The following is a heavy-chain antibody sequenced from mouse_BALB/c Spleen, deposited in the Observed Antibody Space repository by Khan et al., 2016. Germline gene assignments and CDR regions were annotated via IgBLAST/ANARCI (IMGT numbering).Heavy chain of an antibody. CDR1: GYSITSGYY. CDR2: ISYDGSN. V-gene: IGHV3-6*02. CDR3: ARAWYVDY. Sequence: EVQFQESGPGLVKPSQPLSLTCSVTGYSITSGYYWNWIRQFPGNKLEWMGYISYDGSNNYNPSLKNRISITRDTSKNQFFLKLNSVTTEDTATYYCARAWYVDYWGQGTTLTVSS. J-gene: IGHJ2*01.